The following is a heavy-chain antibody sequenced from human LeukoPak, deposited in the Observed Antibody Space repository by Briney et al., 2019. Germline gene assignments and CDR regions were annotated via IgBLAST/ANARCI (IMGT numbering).Heavy chain of an antibody. D-gene: IGHD3-16*01. CDR3: ARHYGP. CDR1: GGSFSGYY. J-gene: IGHJ5*02. Sequence: SETLSLTCAVYGGSFSGYYWSWIRQPPGKGLEWIGSIYSSGSTYYNPSLKSRVTISVDTSKNQFSLKLTSVTAADTAVYYCARHYGPWGQGTLVTVSS. CDR2: IYSSGST. V-gene: IGHV4-34*01.